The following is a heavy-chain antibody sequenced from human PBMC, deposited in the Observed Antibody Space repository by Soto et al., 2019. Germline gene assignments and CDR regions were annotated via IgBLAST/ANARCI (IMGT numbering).Heavy chain of an antibody. V-gene: IGHV1-18*01. D-gene: IGHD1-1*01. J-gene: IGHJ4*02. CDR3: ARGRYGDY. Sequence: QVHLVQSGAEVKKPGASVKVSCKGSGYIFTTYGIIWVRQAPGQGLEWMGWISAHNGNTNYAQKPQVRVTVTRDTSTSTAYMELRNLRSDDTAVYYCARGRYGDYWGQGALVTVSS. CDR2: ISAHNGNT. CDR1: GYIFTTYG.